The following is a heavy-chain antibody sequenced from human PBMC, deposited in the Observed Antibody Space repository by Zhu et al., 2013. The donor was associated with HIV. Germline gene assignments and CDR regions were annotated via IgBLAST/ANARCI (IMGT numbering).Heavy chain of an antibody. J-gene: IGHJ2*01. CDR1: GYTFTGYY. Sequence: QLVQSGAEVKKPGASVKVSCKASGYTFTGYYMHWVRQAPGQGLEWMGWINPNSGGAIYAQSFQGRVTMASDTSISTVYMELNNLNPDDTAVYYCARDPAPPGAWYFDLWGRGTLVSVSS. CDR2: INPNSGGA. D-gene: IGHD6-6*01. V-gene: IGHV1-2*02. CDR3: ARDPAPPGAWYFDL.